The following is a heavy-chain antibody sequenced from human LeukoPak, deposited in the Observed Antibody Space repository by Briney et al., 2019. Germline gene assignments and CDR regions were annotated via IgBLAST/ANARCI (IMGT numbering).Heavy chain of an antibody. CDR1: SGSNSSGDYF. CDR3: ARAPPPYMVTE. CDR2: IYYSGTT. V-gene: IGHV4-30-4*01. D-gene: IGHD2-21*02. J-gene: IGHJ4*02. Sequence: SETLSLTWNVSSGSNSSGDYFWSWIRQPPGKGLDWIACIYYSGTTYYNPSLKSRVTMSVDTSKNQFSLKLSSVTAADTAVSYCARAPPPYMVTEWGQGTLVTVSS.